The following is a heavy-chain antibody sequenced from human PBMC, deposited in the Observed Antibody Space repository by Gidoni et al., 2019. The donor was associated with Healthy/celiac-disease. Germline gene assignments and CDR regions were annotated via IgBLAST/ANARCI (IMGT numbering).Heavy chain of an antibody. CDR3: AKDIGFGEFFDI. Sequence: EVQLLESGGGLVQPGGSLRLSCAASGFTFSSYAMSWVRQAPGKGLEWVSAISGSGGSTYYADSVKGRFTISRDNSKNTLYLQMNSLRAEDTVVYYCAKDIGFGEFFDIWGQGTMVTVSS. CDR1: GFTFSSYA. CDR2: ISGSGGST. V-gene: IGHV3-23*01. J-gene: IGHJ3*02. D-gene: IGHD3-10*01.